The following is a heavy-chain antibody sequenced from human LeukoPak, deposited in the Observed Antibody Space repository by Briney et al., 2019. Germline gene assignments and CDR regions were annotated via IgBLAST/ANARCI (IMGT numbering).Heavy chain of an antibody. V-gene: IGHV1-46*01. J-gene: IGHJ3*02. CDR3: ARPQEGITMVRGVIRWAAFDI. CDR1: GGTCTNYY. D-gene: IGHD3-10*01. Sequence: ASVKVSCKASGGTCTNYYMHWVRQAPGQGLEWMGIIKPSDDSTSYAQKCQGRVTMTRDTSTSTVYMELSSLRSEDTAVYYCARPQEGITMVRGVIRWAAFDIWGQGTMVTVSS. CDR2: IKPSDDST.